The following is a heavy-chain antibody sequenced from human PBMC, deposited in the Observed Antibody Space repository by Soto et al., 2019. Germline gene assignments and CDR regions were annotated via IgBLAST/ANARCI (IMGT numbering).Heavy chain of an antibody. CDR2: IRSKAYGGTT. V-gene: IGHV3-49*04. D-gene: IGHD6-13*01. CDR3: TRVAAAGPFDY. Sequence: GWSLRLSCTASGFTFGDYAMSWVRQAPGKGLEWVGFIRSKAYGGTTEYAASVKGRFTISRDDSKSIAYLQMNSLKTEDTAVYYCTRVAAAGPFDYWGQGTLVTVSS. J-gene: IGHJ4*02. CDR1: GFTFGDYA.